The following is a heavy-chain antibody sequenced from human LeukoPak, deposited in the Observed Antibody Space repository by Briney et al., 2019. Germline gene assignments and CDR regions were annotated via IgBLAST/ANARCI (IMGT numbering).Heavy chain of an antibody. V-gene: IGHV4-39*01. CDR2: IYYSGSI. J-gene: IGHJ4*02. D-gene: IGHD5-24*01. Sequence: SETLSLTCSVSGGSISRSSSYWGWIRQPPGKGLEWIGSIYYSGSIFDNPPLKSRVTISVDTSKNQFSLKLSSVTAADTAVYYCARHRSGWLQSSFDYWGQGTLVTVSS. CDR1: GGSISRSSSY. CDR3: ARHRSGWLQSSFDY.